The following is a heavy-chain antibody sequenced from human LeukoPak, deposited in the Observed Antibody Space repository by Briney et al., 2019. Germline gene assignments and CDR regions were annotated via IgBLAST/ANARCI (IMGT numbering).Heavy chain of an antibody. Sequence: GGSLRLSCAASGFTFSSYEMNWVRQAPGKGLEWVSAISGSGGSTYYADSVKGRFTISRDNSKNTLYLQMNSLRAEDTAVYYCAKDPRYRQFDYWGQGTLVTVSS. V-gene: IGHV3-23*01. J-gene: IGHJ4*02. CDR1: GFTFSSYE. D-gene: IGHD1-14*01. CDR2: ISGSGGST. CDR3: AKDPRYRQFDY.